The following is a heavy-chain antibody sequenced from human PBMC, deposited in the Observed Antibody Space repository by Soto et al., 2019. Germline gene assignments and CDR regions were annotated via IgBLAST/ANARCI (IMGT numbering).Heavy chain of an antibody. J-gene: IGHJ5*02. Sequence: GASVKVSCKASGYTFTSYGISWVRQAPGQGLEWMGWISAYNGNTNYAQKLQGRVTMTTDTSTSTAYMELRSLRSDDTAVYYCANTLGYCSSTSCYEYWFDPWGQGTLVTVSS. CDR2: ISAYNGNT. CDR1: GYTFTSYG. V-gene: IGHV1-18*01. D-gene: IGHD2-2*01. CDR3: ANTLGYCSSTSCYEYWFDP.